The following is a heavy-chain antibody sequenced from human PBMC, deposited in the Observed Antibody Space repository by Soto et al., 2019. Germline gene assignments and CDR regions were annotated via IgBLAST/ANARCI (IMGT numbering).Heavy chain of an antibody. J-gene: IGHJ4*02. D-gene: IGHD3-16*01. CDR2: ISYDGSNK. Sequence: QVQLVESGGGVVQPGRSLRLSCAASGFTFSSYGMHWVRQAPGKGLEWVAVISYDGSNKYYADSVKGQFTISRDNSKNTLYLQMNCLRAEDTAVYNCAKGHDYVCGSHDDWGQGTLVIVSS. V-gene: IGHV3-30*18. CDR3: AKGHDYVCGSHDD. CDR1: GFTFSSYG.